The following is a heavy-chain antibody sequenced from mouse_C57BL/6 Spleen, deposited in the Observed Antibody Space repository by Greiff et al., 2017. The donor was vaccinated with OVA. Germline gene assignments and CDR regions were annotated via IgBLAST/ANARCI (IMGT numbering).Heavy chain of an antibody. Sequence: VQRVESGAELVRPGASVTLSCKASGYTFTDYEMHWVKQTPVHGLEWIGAIDPETGGTAYNQKFKGKAILTADKSSSTAYMELRSLTSEDSAVYYCTRTITTVVATRAWFAYWGQGTLVTVSA. CDR3: TRTITTVVATRAWFAY. V-gene: IGHV1-15*01. J-gene: IGHJ3*01. D-gene: IGHD1-1*01. CDR2: IDPETGGT. CDR1: GYTFTDYE.